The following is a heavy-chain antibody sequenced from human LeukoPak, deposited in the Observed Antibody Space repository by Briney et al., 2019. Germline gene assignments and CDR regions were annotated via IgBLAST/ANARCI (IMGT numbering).Heavy chain of an antibody. CDR1: GFTFSSYA. Sequence: GGSLRLSCAASGFTFSSYAMSWVRQAPGKGPEWVSAISGSGGSTYYADSVRGRFTISRDNSKNTLYLQMNSLRAEDTAVYYCAKVKAAAGYYFDYWGQGTLVTVSS. J-gene: IGHJ4*02. CDR3: AKVKAAAGYYFDY. D-gene: IGHD6-13*01. V-gene: IGHV3-23*01. CDR2: ISGSGGST.